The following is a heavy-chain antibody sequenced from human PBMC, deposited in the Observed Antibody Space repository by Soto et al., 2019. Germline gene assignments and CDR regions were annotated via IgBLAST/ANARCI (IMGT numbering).Heavy chain of an antibody. D-gene: IGHD2-15*01. CDR1: GFSINTYW. J-gene: IGHJ4*02. V-gene: IGHV3-7*01. CDR3: AAWDISNI. CDR2: INPERNAK. Sequence: EVQLVGSGGGLVQPGGSLRLSCSGFGFSINTYWMNWIRQTPGKGLEWVANINPERNAKTYVDPVKGRLFVSRDNTRNSLDLQMTSLRVEDSAIYFCAAWDISNIWGQGILVTVSS.